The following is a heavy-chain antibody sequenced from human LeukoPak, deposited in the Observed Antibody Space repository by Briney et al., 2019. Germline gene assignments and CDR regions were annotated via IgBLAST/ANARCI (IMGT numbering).Heavy chain of an antibody. CDR2: IHYSGST. CDR3: ASPSIVGATGRRNHAFDI. J-gene: IGHJ3*02. V-gene: IGHV4-39*01. D-gene: IGHD1-26*01. CDR1: GGSISSSSYY. Sequence: SETLSLTCSVSGGSISSSSYYWVWIRQPPGKGLEWIGSIHYSGSTYYNTSLKSRVTISVDTSKNQFSLKLSSVTAADTAVYYCASPSIVGATGRRNHAFDIWGQGTMVAVFS.